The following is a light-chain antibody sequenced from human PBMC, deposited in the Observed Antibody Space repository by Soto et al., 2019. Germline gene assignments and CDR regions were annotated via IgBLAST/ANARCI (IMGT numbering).Light chain of an antibody. CDR2: KAS. CDR1: QSISSW. CDR3: QQYSSYSYT. V-gene: IGKV1-5*03. J-gene: IGKJ2*01. Sequence: DIQMTQFPSTLSASVGDRVTITCRASQSISSWLAWYQQKPGKAPKLLIYKASSLESGVPSRFSGTGSGTESTLTISSLQPDDFATYYCQQYSSYSYTFGQGTKLDIK.